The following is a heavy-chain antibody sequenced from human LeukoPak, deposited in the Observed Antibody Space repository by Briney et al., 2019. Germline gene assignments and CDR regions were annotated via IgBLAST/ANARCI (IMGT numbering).Heavy chain of an antibody. CDR2: ISYSGRT. CDR1: GDSVSNSNSF. V-gene: IGHV4-39*01. CDR3: VRHVGFSSGFDL. D-gene: IGHD6-19*01. J-gene: IGHJ4*02. Sequence: PSETLSLTCTVSGDSVSNSNSFWGSIRQPPGKGLDWIGTISYSGRTYYNPSLKSRVTISVDTSRNQFSLRLNSVTAADTAVYYCVRHVGFSSGFDLWGQGTLVTVSS.